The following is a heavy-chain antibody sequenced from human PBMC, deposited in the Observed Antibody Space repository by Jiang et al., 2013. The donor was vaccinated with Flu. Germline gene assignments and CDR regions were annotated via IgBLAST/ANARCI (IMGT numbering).Heavy chain of an antibody. CDR3: ARDGPDDYGDQARGTFDY. D-gene: IGHD4-17*01. CDR2: IYSGGST. J-gene: IGHJ4*02. V-gene: IGHV3-66*01. Sequence: QLVESGGGLVQPGGSLRLSCAASGFTVSSKYMSWVRQAPGKGLEWVSVIYSGGSTYYADSVKGRFTISRDNSKNTLYLQVNSLRAEDTAVYYCARDGPDDYGDQARGTFDYWGQGTLVTVSS. CDR1: GFTVSSKY.